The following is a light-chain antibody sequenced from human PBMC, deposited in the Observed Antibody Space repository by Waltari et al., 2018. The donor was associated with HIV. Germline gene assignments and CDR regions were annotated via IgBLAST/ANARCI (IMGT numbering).Light chain of an antibody. V-gene: IGKV1-5*03. CDR1: QSISNW. CDR2: KAS. Sequence: DIQMTQSLSTVSASVGDKIIITCRASQSISNWLAWFQQKPGKAPKLLIYKASNLESGVPSRFSGSGSSTEFTLTINSLQPDDFATYFCQQYSSDPLTFGRGTRVEVK. CDR3: QQYSSDPLT. J-gene: IGKJ4*01.